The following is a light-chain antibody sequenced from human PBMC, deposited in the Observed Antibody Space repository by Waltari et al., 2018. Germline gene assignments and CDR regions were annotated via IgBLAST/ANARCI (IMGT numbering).Light chain of an antibody. CDR3: SSYTSSSRV. J-gene: IGLJ1*01. Sequence: QSALTQPASVSGSPGQSITISCTGTSSDVGGSNYVSWYQQHPGKAPKLMIYDVSKRPSGVSNRFSGSKSGNTASLTISGLQAEDEADYYCSSYTSSSRVFGTGTKVTVL. CDR1: SSDVGGSNY. V-gene: IGLV2-14*01. CDR2: DVS.